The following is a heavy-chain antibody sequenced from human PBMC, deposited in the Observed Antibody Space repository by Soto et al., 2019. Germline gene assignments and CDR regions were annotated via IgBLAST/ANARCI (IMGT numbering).Heavy chain of an antibody. CDR2: IVVGSGNT. CDR1: GFTFSSSA. J-gene: IGHJ6*02. CDR3: AAAEGSGSYTYYYYGMDV. V-gene: IGHV1-58*01. Sequence: SVKVSCKASGFTFSSSAVQWVRQARGQRLEWIGWIVVGSGNTNYAQKFQERVTITRDMSTSTAYMELSSLRSEDTAVYYCAAAEGSGSYTYYYYGMDVWGQGTTVTVSS. D-gene: IGHD3-10*01.